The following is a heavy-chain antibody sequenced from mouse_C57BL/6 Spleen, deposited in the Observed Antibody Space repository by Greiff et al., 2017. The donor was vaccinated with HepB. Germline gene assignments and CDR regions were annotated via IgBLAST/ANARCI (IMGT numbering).Heavy chain of an antibody. V-gene: IGHV1-54*01. CDR3: ARGNGYYPAWFAY. CDR2: INPGSGGT. Sequence: QVQLKESGAELVRPGTSVKVSCKASGYAFTNYLIEWVKQRPGQGLEWIGVINPGSGGTNYNEKFKGKATLTADKSSSTAYMQLSSLTSEDSAVYFCARGNGYYPAWFAYWGQGTLVTVSA. J-gene: IGHJ3*01. D-gene: IGHD2-3*01. CDR1: GYAFTNYL.